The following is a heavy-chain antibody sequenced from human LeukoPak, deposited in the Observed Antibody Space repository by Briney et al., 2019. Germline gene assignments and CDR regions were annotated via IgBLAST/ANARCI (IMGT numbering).Heavy chain of an antibody. J-gene: IGHJ4*02. D-gene: IGHD3-16*02. CDR1: GGTFSNYA. CDR2: IMPIFDTA. CDR3: ARDRTFGGVISYDY. V-gene: IGHV1-69*13. Sequence: GASVKVSCKASGGTFSNYAISWVRQAPGQGLEWMGGIMPIFDTADYAQKFQGRITITADESTSTVYMELSSLRSEDTAVYYCARDRTFGGVISYDYWGQGTLVTVSS.